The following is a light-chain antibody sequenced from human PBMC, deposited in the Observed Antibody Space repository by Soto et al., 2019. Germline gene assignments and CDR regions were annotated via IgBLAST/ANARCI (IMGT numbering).Light chain of an antibody. V-gene: IGLV1-40*01. CDR1: SSNIGAGYD. CDR2: LNT. CDR3: QSYDSSLTGYV. J-gene: IGLJ1*01. Sequence: QSVLTQPPSVSGAPGQRVTISCTGSSSNIGAGYDVHWYQQLPGTAPKLLIYLNTNRPSGVPDRFSGSKSGTSASLAITGLQAEDEADYYCQSYDSSLTGYVFGTGTKVTVL.